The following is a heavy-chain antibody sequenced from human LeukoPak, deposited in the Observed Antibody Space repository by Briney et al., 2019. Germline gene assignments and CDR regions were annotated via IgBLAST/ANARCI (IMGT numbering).Heavy chain of an antibody. CDR1: GGSISSYY. J-gene: IGHJ4*02. CDR3: ARERFCSGGSCHGWYFDY. V-gene: IGHV4-59*01. D-gene: IGHD2-15*01. Sequence: PSETLSLTCTVSGGSISSYYWSWIRQPPGKGLEWIGYIYYSGSTNYNPSLRSRVTISVDTSKNQFSLKLSSVTAADTAVYYCARERFCSGGSCHGWYFDYWGQGTLVTVSS. CDR2: IYYSGST.